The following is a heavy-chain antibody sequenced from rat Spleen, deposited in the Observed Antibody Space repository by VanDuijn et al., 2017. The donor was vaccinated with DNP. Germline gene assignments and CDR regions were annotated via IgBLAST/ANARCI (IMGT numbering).Heavy chain of an antibody. D-gene: IGHD1-11*01. Sequence: EVQLVESGGGLVQPGRSLRLSCAASGFTFSDYYMAWVRQAPKKGLEWVASITNEGSSTYFGDSVKGRFTISRDNAKSTLYLQMDSLRSEETATYYCARQTTALYFDYWGQGVMVTVSS. V-gene: IGHV5-22*01. CDR3: ARQTTALYFDY. CDR1: GFTFSDYY. J-gene: IGHJ2*01. CDR2: ITNEGSST.